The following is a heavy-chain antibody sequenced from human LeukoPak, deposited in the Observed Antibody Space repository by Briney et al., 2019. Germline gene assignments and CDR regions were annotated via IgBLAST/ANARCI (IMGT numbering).Heavy chain of an antibody. D-gene: IGHD2-21*02. CDR1: GFNFTNYA. CDR3: AKDGPTAIPSWFDP. CDR2: ISSSGGST. V-gene: IGHV3-23*01. J-gene: IGHJ5*02. Sequence: GGSLRLSCAASGFNFTNYAMNWVRQAPGRRLEWVSLISSSGGSTYYAGSVKGRFTISRDNSKNTLYLQMNSLRAEDTAIYYCAKDGPTAIPSWFDPWGQGTLVTVST.